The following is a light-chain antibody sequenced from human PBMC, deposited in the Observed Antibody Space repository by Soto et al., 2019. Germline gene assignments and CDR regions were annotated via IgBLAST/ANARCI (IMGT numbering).Light chain of an antibody. J-gene: IGKJ1*01. CDR1: QSISSY. Sequence: DIQMTQSPSSLSASVGDRVTITCRASQSISSYLNWYQQKPGKAPKLLIYAASSLQSGVPSRFSGSGSGTDFTLTISSLQPEDFATYYCQQYGRTFGQGTKVDIK. V-gene: IGKV1-39*01. CDR3: QQYGRT. CDR2: AAS.